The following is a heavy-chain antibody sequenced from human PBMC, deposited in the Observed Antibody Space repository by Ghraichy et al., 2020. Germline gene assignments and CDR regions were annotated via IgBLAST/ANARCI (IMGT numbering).Heavy chain of an antibody. D-gene: IGHD2-8*02. V-gene: IGHV3-7*01. Sequence: GGSLRLSCTTSGFTFTFFSMSWVRQAPGKGLEWVANIKYDESYRFYADSVKGRFTISRDNATNSVYLQMNSLRSEDTAIYYCAKQRAGGSPFDFWGQGTLVTVSS. CDR1: GFTFTFFS. J-gene: IGHJ3*01. CDR2: IKYDESYR. CDR3: AKQRAGGSPFDF.